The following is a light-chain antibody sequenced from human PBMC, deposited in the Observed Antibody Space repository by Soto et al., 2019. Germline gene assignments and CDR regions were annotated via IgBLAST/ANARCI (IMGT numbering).Light chain of an antibody. Sequence: SYELTQSPSVSVSPGQTARLTCSGDALTKQYAHWYQQRPGQAPVLVIYKDTERPSGIPERFSGSTSGTTVTLTISGVQAEDVADYYCLSANRSGVYSVFGAGTKVTVL. CDR3: LSANRSGVYSV. J-gene: IGLJ1*01. V-gene: IGLV3-25*02. CDR2: KDT. CDR1: ALTKQY.